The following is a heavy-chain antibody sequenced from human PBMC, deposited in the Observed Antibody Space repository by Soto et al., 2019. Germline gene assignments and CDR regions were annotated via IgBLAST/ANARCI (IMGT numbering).Heavy chain of an antibody. V-gene: IGHV4-34*01. CDR2: INHSGST. D-gene: IGHD6-13*01. CDR3: ARASYDSSSWYHERNWFDP. J-gene: IGHJ5*02. CDR1: GGSFSGYY. Sequence: QVQLQQWGAGLLKPSETLSLTCAVYGGSFSGYYSSWIRQPPGKGLEWIGEINHSGSTNYNPSLKSRVTISVDTSKNQFSLKLSSVTAADTAVYYCARASYDSSSWYHERNWFDPWGQGTLVTVSS.